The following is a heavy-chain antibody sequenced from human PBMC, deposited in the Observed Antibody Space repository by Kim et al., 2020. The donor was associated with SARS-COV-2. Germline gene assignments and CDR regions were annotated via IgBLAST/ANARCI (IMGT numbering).Heavy chain of an antibody. CDR3: ARDQGSSDAFDI. J-gene: IGHJ3*02. Sequence: YYPGSVKRRFTISRENAKNSLYLQMNSLRAGDTAVYYCARDQGSSDAFDIWGQGTMVTVSS. D-gene: IGHD6-6*01. V-gene: IGHV3-13*01.